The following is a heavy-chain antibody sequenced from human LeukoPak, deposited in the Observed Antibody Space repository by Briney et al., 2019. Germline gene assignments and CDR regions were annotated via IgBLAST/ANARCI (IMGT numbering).Heavy chain of an antibody. D-gene: IGHD2-2*01. V-gene: IGHV1-18*01. Sequence: GASVKVSCKASGYTFTSYGISWVRQAPGQGLEWMGWISAYNGNTNYAQKLQGRVTMTTDTSTSTAYMELRSLRSEDTAVYYCARVRLACSSTSCQEFDYWGQETLVTVSS. CDR2: ISAYNGNT. J-gene: IGHJ4*02. CDR1: GYTFTSYG. CDR3: ARVRLACSSTSCQEFDY.